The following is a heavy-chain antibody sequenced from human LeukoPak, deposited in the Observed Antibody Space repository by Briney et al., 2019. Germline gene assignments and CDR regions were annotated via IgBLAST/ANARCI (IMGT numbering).Heavy chain of an antibody. CDR1: GDSISSFY. CDR2: IHYSGNS. V-gene: IGHV4-59*08. J-gene: IGHJ5*01. Sequence: PSETLSPTCSVSGDSISSFYWNWIRQSPGKGLEWIGNIHYSGNSNYNPSLKSRVTMLIDTSRKQFFLKLTSVTAADAAVYYCVLAPNSNWFDFWGQGAQVTVSS. CDR3: VLAPNSNWFDF. D-gene: IGHD2-8*01.